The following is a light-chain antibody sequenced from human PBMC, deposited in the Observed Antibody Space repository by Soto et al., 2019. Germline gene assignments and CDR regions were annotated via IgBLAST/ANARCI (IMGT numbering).Light chain of an antibody. Sequence: EIVLTQSPGTLSLSPGERATLSCRASQSVSSSYLAWYQQKPGQAPRLLIYGASSRATGIPDRFSGSGSGTDFTLTISRLEPEDFAVYYCQQYGSSRVTFGGGTKWISN. CDR3: QQYGSSRVT. CDR2: GAS. J-gene: IGKJ4*01. CDR1: QSVSSSY. V-gene: IGKV3-20*01.